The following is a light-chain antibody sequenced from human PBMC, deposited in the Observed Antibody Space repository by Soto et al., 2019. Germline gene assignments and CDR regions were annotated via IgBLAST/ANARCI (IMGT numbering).Light chain of an antibody. J-gene: IGKJ1*01. CDR3: QQRSDWPWT. Sequence: EIVLTQSPATLSLSPGERGTLSCRASESVTDYLAWYQHKPGQAPRLLVYDVSYRAAGSPTRFSGGGSGTDFTLTISNVEPEDFAVYYCQQRSDWPWTFGQGTKVDIK. V-gene: IGKV3-11*01. CDR1: ESVTDY. CDR2: DVS.